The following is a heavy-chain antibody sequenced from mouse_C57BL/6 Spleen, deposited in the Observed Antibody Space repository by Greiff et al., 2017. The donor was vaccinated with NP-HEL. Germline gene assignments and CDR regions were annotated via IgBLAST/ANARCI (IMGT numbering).Heavy chain of an antibody. CDR2: IRNKANNHAT. J-gene: IGHJ4*01. V-gene: IGHV6-6*01. D-gene: IGHD2-1*01. CDR1: GFTFSDAW. Sequence: EVHLVESGGGLVQPGGSMKLSCAASGFTFSDAWMDWVRQSPEKGLEWVAEIRNKANNHATYYAESVKGRFTISRDDSKSSVYLQMNSLRAEDTGIYYCTRIWANYVYAMDYWGQGTSVTVSS. CDR3: TRIWANYVYAMDY.